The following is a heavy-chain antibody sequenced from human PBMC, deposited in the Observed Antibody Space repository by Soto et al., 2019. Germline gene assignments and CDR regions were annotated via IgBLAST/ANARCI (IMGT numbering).Heavy chain of an antibody. CDR2: IYYSGST. V-gene: IGHV4-31*03. Sequence: QVQLQESGRGLVKPSQTLSLTCTVSGGSISSGGYYWSWIRQHPGKGLEWIGYIYYSGSTYYNPSLKSRVTISVDTSKNQFSLKLSSVTAADTAVYYCARVLRGYRNAIALNWFDPWGQGTLVTVSS. CDR1: GGSISSGGYY. D-gene: IGHD5-18*01. CDR3: ARVLRGYRNAIALNWFDP. J-gene: IGHJ5*02.